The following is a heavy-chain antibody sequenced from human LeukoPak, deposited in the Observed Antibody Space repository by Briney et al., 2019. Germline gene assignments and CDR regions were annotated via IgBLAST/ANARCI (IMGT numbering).Heavy chain of an antibody. V-gene: IGHV3-15*01. J-gene: IGHJ4*02. D-gene: IGHD1-26*01. CDR1: GFTFSNAW. CDR3: TTFHSGSNGEDY. CDR2: IKSQTNGGTT. Sequence: GGSLRLSCAASGFTFSNAWMTWVRQAPGKGLEWVGRIKSQTNGGTTDYAAPVKGRFTISSDDSKNTLSLQMNSLKNDNTAVYYFTTFHSGSNGEDYWGQGTLVNVSS.